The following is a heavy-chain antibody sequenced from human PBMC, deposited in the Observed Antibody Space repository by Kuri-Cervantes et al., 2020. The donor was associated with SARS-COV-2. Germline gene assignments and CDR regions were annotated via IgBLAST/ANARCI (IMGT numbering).Heavy chain of an antibody. CDR1: GYTFTSYY. J-gene: IGHJ6*03. Sequence: ASVKVSCKASGYTFTSYYMHWVRQAPGQGLDWMGIINPSGGSTSYAQKFQGRVIMTRDTYTSTDYMELSSLRSEDTAVYYCARERTTVTTWGLLNDLYYYYYYIDVWGKGTTVTVSS. D-gene: IGHD4-11*01. CDR3: ARERTTVTTWGLLNDLYYYYYYIDV. V-gene: IGHV1-46*01. CDR2: INPSGGST.